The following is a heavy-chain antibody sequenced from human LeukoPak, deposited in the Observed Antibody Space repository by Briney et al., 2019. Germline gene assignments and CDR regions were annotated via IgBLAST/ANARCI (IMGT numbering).Heavy chain of an antibody. Sequence: GGSLRLSCAASGFTFSGSAMHWVRQASGKGLEWVGRIRSKANSYATAYAASVKGRFTISRDDLKNTAYLQMNSLKTEDTAVYYCTSDGGNYYDSSGPIDYWGQGTLVTVSS. CDR1: GFTFSGSA. D-gene: IGHD3-22*01. CDR2: IRSKANSYAT. CDR3: TSDGGNYYDSSGPIDY. J-gene: IGHJ4*02. V-gene: IGHV3-73*01.